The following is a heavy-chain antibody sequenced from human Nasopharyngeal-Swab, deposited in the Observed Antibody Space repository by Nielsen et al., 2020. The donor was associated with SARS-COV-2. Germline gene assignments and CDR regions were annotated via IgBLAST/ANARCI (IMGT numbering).Heavy chain of an antibody. V-gene: IGHV3-23*01. CDR2: ITADGSAT. D-gene: IGHD1-26*01. Sequence: VRQAPGKGLEWVSSITADGSATYYADSVKGRFTISRDNSKSTLNLQMSRLRVEDTALYYCTKDWEGANYYYYGMDVWGQGTTVTVSS. J-gene: IGHJ6*02. CDR3: TKDWEGANYYYYGMDV.